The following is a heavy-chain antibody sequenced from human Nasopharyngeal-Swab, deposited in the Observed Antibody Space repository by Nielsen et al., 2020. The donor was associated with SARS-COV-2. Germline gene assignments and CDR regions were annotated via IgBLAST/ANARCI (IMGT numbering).Heavy chain of an antibody. CDR2: IDWDDDK. CDR1: GLSLSTSGMR. Sequence: SGPTLVKPTQTLTLTCTFSGLSLSTSGMRVSWIRQPPGKALEWLARIDWDDDKFYSTSLKTRLTISKDTSKNRVVLTMTNMDPVDTATYYCARVDVDTSMTHWGQGTLVTVSS. CDR3: ARVDVDTSMTH. J-gene: IGHJ4*02. D-gene: IGHD5-18*01. V-gene: IGHV2-70*04.